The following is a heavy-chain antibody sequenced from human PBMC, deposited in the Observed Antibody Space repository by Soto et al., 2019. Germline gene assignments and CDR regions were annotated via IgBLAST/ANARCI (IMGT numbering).Heavy chain of an antibody. CDR2: IIPIFGTA. Sequence: QVQLVQSGAEVKKPGSSVKVSCKASRGTFSSYAISWVRQAPGQGLEWMGGIIPIFGTANYAQKFQGRVTITADESTSTAYMELSSLRSEDTAVYYCARDPIVATTYYYYGMDVWGQGTTVTVSS. J-gene: IGHJ6*02. V-gene: IGHV1-69*12. D-gene: IGHD5-12*01. CDR1: RGTFSSYA. CDR3: ARDPIVATTYYYYGMDV.